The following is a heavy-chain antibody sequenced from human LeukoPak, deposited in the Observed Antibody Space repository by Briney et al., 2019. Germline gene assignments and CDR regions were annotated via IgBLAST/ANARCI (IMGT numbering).Heavy chain of an antibody. V-gene: IGHV1-18*04. CDR2: ISAYNGNT. D-gene: IGHD3-10*01. Sequence: ASVKVSCKASGYTFTSYGISWVRQAPGQGREWMGWISAYNGNTNYAQKIQGRVTMTTDTSTSTAYMELRSLRSDDTAVYYCARNYYGSGTLYGMDVWGKGTTVTVSS. CDR1: GYTFTSYG. CDR3: ARNYYGSGTLYGMDV. J-gene: IGHJ6*04.